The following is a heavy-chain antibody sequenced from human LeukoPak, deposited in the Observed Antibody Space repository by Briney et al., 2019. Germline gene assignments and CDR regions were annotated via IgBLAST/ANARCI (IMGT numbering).Heavy chain of an antibody. V-gene: IGHV4-39*01. CDR2: IYYGGTT. Sequence: PSETLSLTCTVSGGSISSSHYYWGWIRQPPGKGLEWIGTIYYGGTTYYNPSLESRVTISEDTSKNQFSLTLRSVTAADTAVYYCARQISDYYYYYIDVWGKGTTVTVSS. CDR3: ARQISDYYYYYIDV. D-gene: IGHD3-10*01. CDR1: GGSISSSHYY. J-gene: IGHJ6*03.